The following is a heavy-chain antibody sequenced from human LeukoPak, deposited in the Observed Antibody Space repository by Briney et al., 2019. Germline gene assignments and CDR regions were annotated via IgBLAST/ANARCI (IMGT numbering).Heavy chain of an antibody. CDR1: GFTVSSNY. CDR2: IYSGGST. Sequence: PGGSLRLSCAASGFTVSSNYMSWVRQAPGKGLEWVSVIYSGGSTYYADSVKGRFTISRDNSKNTLYLQMNSLRADDTAVYYCARPRYFGWLVPKPHDAFVIWGQGTMVTVSS. CDR3: ARPRYFGWLVPKPHDAFVI. D-gene: IGHD3-9*01. V-gene: IGHV3-66*04. J-gene: IGHJ3*02.